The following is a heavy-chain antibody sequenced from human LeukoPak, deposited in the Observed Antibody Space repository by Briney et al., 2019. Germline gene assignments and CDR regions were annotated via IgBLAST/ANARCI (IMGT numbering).Heavy chain of an antibody. CDR2: TYYRSKWYN. Sequence: SHTLSLTCAISGDSVSSNSAAWNWLTQSPSRGLEWLGRTYYRSKWYNDYAVSVKSRITINPDTSKNQFSLQLNSVTPEDTAVYYCARKARGYGMDVWGQGTTVTVSS. D-gene: IGHD3-10*01. CDR3: ARKARGYGMDV. J-gene: IGHJ6*02. CDR1: GDSVSSNSAA. V-gene: IGHV6-1*01.